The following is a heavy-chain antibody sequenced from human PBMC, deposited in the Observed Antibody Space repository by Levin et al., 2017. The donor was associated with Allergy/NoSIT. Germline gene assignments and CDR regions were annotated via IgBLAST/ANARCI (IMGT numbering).Heavy chain of an antibody. J-gene: IGHJ4*02. D-gene: IGHD2/OR15-2a*01. V-gene: IGHV1-18*01. CDR2: ISAYNGNT. CDR3: ARDLSKYYFDY. Sequence: GESLKISCKASGYTFTSYGISWVRQAPGQGLEWMGWISAYNGNTNYAQKLQGRVTMTTDTSTSTAYMELRSLRSDDTAVYYCARDLSKYYFDYWGQGTLVTVSS. CDR1: GYTFTSYG.